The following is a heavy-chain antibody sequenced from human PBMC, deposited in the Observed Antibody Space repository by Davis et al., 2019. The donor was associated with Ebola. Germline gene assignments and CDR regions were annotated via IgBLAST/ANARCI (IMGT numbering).Heavy chain of an antibody. CDR1: GGSISTYY. Sequence: MPSETLSLTCSVSGGSISTYYWNWIRQPPGKGLEWVGCIQNSGSPIYNPSLKSRVTLSVDRSKNQFSLKLSSVTAADTAVYYCARVIPHTGTYQKYYFDYWGQGNLVTVSS. CDR3: ARVIPHTGTYQKYYFDY. V-gene: IGHV4-4*09. D-gene: IGHD1-26*01. CDR2: IQNSGSP. J-gene: IGHJ4*02.